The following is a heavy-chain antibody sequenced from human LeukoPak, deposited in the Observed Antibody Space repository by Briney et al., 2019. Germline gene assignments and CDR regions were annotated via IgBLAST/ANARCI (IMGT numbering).Heavy chain of an antibody. D-gene: IGHD4-17*01. CDR1: GFTFSSYS. CDR3: ARATVSSFLFDY. Sequence: PGGSLRLSCAASGFTFSSYSMNWVRQAPGKGLEWVSHISSSSSTIYYADSVKGRFTISRDNAKNSLYPQMNSLRDEDTAVYYCARATVSSFLFDYWGQGTLVTVSS. V-gene: IGHV3-48*02. CDR2: ISSSSSTI. J-gene: IGHJ4*02.